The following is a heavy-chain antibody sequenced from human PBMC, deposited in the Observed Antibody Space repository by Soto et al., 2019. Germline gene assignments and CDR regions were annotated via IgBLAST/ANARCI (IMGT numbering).Heavy chain of an antibody. J-gene: IGHJ4*02. V-gene: IGHV7-4-1*02. Sequence: ASVKVSCKASGYTFTSYAMNWVRQAPGQGLEWMGWINTNTGNPTYAQGFTGRFVFSLDTSVSTAYLQISSLKAEDTAVYYCARDWGSSLRFLEWLFDYWGQGTLVTVSS. CDR1: GYTFTSYA. CDR2: INTNTGNP. D-gene: IGHD3-3*01. CDR3: ARDWGSSLRFLEWLFDY.